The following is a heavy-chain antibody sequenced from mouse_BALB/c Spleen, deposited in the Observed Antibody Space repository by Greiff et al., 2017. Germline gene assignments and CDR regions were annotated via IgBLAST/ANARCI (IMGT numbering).Heavy chain of an antibody. CDR3: ARTKLDAFDY. J-gene: IGHJ2*01. D-gene: IGHD4-1*01. Sequence: EVHLVESGGGLVKPGGSLKLSCAASGFTFSSYAMSWVRQSPEKRLEWVAEISSGGSYTYYPDTVTGRFTISRDNAKNTLYLEMSSLRSEDTAMYYCARTKLDAFDYWGQGTTLTVSS. CDR2: ISSGGSYT. CDR1: GFTFSSYA. V-gene: IGHV5-9-4*01.